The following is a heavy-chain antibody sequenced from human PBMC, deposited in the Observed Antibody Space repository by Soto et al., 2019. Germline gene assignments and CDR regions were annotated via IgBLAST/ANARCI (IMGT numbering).Heavy chain of an antibody. Sequence: GGSLRLSCAASGFTFSSYDMHWVRQATGKGLEWVSAIGTAGDPYYPGSVKGRFTISRENAKNSLYLQMNSLRARDTAVYYCARQAGDDDAFDIWGQGTMVTVSS. D-gene: IGHD7-27*01. CDR3: ARQAGDDDAFDI. J-gene: IGHJ3*02. CDR1: GFTFSSYD. CDR2: IGTAGDP. V-gene: IGHV3-13*05.